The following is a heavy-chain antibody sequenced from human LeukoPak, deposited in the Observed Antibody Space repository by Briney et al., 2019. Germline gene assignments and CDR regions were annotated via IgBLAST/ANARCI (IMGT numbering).Heavy chain of an antibody. CDR1: GFIFSDYY. D-gene: IGHD3-16*01. CDR2: ISNICSTI. V-gene: IGHV3-11*04. CDR3: ARATWGRNYFYYMDV. Sequence: GGSLRLSCAASGFIFSDYYMSWMRQAPGKRLEWVSYISNICSTIYYADSVKGIFTIPRERAKNSLFVHIKSVRAEDTAVYLCARATWGRNYFYYMDVWGKGTKVTISS. J-gene: IGHJ6*03.